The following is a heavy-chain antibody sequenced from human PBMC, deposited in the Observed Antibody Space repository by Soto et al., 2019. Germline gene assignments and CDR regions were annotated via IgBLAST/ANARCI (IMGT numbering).Heavy chain of an antibody. Sequence: ASGKVSCKASGYTFTTYAIHWVRQAPGQRLEWMGWINAGNGKTKYSQKFQGRVTMTRNTSISTAYMELSRLRSEDTAVYYCARGRRISVVYWGQGTLVTVSS. CDR2: INAGNGKT. V-gene: IGHV1-3*01. J-gene: IGHJ4*02. D-gene: IGHD3-10*01. CDR1: GYTFTTYA. CDR3: ARGRRISVVY.